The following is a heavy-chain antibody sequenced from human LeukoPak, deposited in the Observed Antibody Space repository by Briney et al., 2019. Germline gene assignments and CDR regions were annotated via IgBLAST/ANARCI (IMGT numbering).Heavy chain of an antibody. V-gene: IGHV3-20*01. CDR2: INWNGGST. J-gene: IGHJ6*03. CDR3: ARVLLVRNYYYYYMDV. CDR1: GFTFDDYG. D-gene: IGHD6-13*01. Sequence: PGGSLRLSCAASGFTFDDYGMSWVRQTPGKGLEWVSGINWNGGSTGYADSVKGRFTISRDNAKNSLYLQMNSLRAEDTALYHCARVLLVRNYYYYYMDVWGKGTTVTVSS.